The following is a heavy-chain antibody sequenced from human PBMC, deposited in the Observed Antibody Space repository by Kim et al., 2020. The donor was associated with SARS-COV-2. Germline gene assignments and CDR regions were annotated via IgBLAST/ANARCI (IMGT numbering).Heavy chain of an antibody. Sequence: QKFQGRVTITADESTCTAYMELSSLRSEDTAVYYCARVQSSASEGGWFDPWGQGTLVTVSS. D-gene: IGHD6-19*01. V-gene: IGHV1-69*01. J-gene: IGHJ5*02. CDR3: ARVQSSASEGGWFDP.